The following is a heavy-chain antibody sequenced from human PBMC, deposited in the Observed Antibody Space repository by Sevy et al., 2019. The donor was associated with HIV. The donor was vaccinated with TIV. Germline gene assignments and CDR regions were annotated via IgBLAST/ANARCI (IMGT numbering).Heavy chain of an antibody. CDR1: GFTFSSYW. V-gene: IGHV3-74*01. CDR2: INSDGSST. Sequence: GGSLRLSCAASGFTFSSYWMHWVRQAPGKGLVWVSRINSDGSSTSYADSVKGRFTISRVNAKNTLYLQMNSLRAEDTAVYYCASIEARPWWFDPWGQGTLVTVSS. CDR3: ASIEARPWWFDP. J-gene: IGHJ5*02. D-gene: IGHD6-6*01.